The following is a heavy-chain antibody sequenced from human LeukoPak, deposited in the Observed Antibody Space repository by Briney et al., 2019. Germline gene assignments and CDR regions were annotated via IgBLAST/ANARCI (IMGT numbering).Heavy chain of an antibody. CDR2: MYYSGST. V-gene: IGHV4-30-4*01. J-gene: IGHJ4*02. Sequence: SETLSLTCTVSGGSISSGDYYWSWIRQPPGKGLEWIAYMYYSGSTYYNPSLKSRVTMSADTSKNQLSLKLSSVTAADTAVYYCARAPAGYFGYWGQGTLVTVSS. CDR3: ARAPAGYFGY. D-gene: IGHD3-10*01. CDR1: GGSISSGDYY.